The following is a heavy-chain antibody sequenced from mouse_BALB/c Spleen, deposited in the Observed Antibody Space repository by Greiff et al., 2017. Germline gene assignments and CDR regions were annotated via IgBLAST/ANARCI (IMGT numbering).Heavy chain of an antibody. CDR2: INPYNDGT. CDR3: ARLASMIKPAFAY. Sequence: VQLQQSGPELVKPGASVKMSCKASGYTFTSYVMHWVKQKPGQGLEWIGYINPYNDGTKYNEKFKGKATLTSDKSSSTAYMELSSLTSEDSAVYYCARLASMIKPAFAYWGQGTLVTVSA. D-gene: IGHD2-4*01. CDR1: GYTFTSYV. V-gene: IGHV1-14*01. J-gene: IGHJ3*01.